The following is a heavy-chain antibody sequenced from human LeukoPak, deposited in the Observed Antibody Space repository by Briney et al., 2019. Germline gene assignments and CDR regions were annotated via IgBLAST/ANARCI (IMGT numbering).Heavy chain of an antibody. CDR1: GFTFSSYA. CDR3: ATDLHSTGWYYFDY. J-gene: IGHJ4*02. Sequence: GGSLRLSCAASGFTFSSYAMNWVRQAPGKGLEWVSLISDNGGGTYYADSVKGRFTISRDNSKSTLYLQMNSLRAEDTAGYYCATDLHSTGWYYFDYWGQGTLVTVSS. V-gene: IGHV3-23*01. CDR2: ISDNGGGT. D-gene: IGHD2/OR15-2a*01.